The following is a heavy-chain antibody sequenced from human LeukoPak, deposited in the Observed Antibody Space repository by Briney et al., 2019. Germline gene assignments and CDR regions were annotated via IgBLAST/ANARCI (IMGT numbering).Heavy chain of an antibody. CDR2: IIPIFGIA. V-gene: IGHV1-69*04. CDR3: ARGRITMVRENYYYYGMDV. Sequence: SVKVSCKASGGTFSSYAISWVRQAPGQGLEWMGRIIPIFGIANYAQKFQGRVTITADKSTSTAYMELSRLRSEDTAVYYCARGRITMVRENYYYYGMDVWGQGTTVTVSS. CDR1: GGTFSSYA. D-gene: IGHD3-10*01. J-gene: IGHJ6*02.